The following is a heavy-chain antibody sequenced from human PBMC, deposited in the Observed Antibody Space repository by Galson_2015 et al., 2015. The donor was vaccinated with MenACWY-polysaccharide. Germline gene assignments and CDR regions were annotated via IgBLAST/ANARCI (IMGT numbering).Heavy chain of an antibody. Sequence: DDYAMHWVRQAPGKGLEWVSGISWNSGSIGYADSVKGRFTISRDNAKNSLYLQMNSLRAEDTALYYCAKGNHSKGYYYDSSGYPQNYYYYYGMDVWGQGTTVTVSS. CDR3: AKGNHSKGYYYDSSGYPQNYYYYYGMDV. D-gene: IGHD3-22*01. J-gene: IGHJ6*02. CDR1: DDYA. CDR2: ISWNSGSI. V-gene: IGHV3-9*01.